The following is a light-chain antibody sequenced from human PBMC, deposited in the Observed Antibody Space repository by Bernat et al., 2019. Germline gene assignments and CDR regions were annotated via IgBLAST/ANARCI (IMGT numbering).Light chain of an antibody. Sequence: QSVLTQPPSPSGTPGQTITISCSGSSSNIGSYSVYWYQQLPGTAPKLLIYRSNQRPLGVPDRFSASKSGTSASLAISGLRSEDEADYYCAVWDDSLSGYVFGTGAKVTVL. V-gene: IGLV1-47*01. CDR1: SSNIGSYS. J-gene: IGLJ1*01. CDR2: RSN. CDR3: AVWDDSLSGYV.